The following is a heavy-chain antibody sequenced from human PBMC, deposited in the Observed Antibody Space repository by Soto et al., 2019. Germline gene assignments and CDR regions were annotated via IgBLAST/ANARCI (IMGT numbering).Heavy chain of an antibody. CDR2: ISGSGGIT. Sequence: PGGSLTLSCAASGFTFSSYAMSCLRQAPGKGLEWVSAISGSGGITFYADSVNGRFTISLDSSMNTLYLHMNSLRAEDTAVYYCAKATSSSWFPLEDWGQGTLVTVPS. V-gene: IGHV3-23*01. J-gene: IGHJ4*02. CDR3: AKATSSSWFPLED. CDR1: GFTFSSYA. D-gene: IGHD6-13*01.